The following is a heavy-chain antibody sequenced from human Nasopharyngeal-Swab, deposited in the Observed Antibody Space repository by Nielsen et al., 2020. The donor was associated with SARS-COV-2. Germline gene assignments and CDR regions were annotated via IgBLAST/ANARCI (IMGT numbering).Heavy chain of an antibody. D-gene: IGHD5-18*01. Sequence: GESLKISCAASGFTFDDYAMYWVRQAPGKGLEWVSFISSSGSIAYYADSVKGRFTISRDNANNSLYLQMNSLRADDTAVYYCVRDGALIQLWLLPHALDIWGQGTLVTVSS. V-gene: IGHV3-48*03. CDR1: GFTFDDYA. CDR3: VRDGALIQLWLLPHALDI. CDR2: ISSSGSIA. J-gene: IGHJ3*02.